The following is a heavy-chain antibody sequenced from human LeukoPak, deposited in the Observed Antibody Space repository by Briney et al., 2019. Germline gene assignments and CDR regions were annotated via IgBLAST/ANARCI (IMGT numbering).Heavy chain of an antibody. CDR2: IYYSGST. Sequence: PSETLSLTCTVSGGSISSSSYYWGWIRQPPGKGLEWIGSIYYSGSTYYNPSLKSRVTISVDTSKNQFSLKLSSVTAADTAVYYCARRGRMYCSGGSCYSGYFDYWGQGTLVTVSS. J-gene: IGHJ4*02. CDR3: ARRGRMYCSGGSCYSGYFDY. CDR1: GGSISSSSYY. D-gene: IGHD2-15*01. V-gene: IGHV4-39*01.